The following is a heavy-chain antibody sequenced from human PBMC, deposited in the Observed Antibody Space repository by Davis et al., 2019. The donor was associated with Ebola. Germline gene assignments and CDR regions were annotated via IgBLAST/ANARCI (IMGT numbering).Heavy chain of an antibody. D-gene: IGHD3-22*01. J-gene: IGHJ4*02. CDR1: GFTFSNHW. CDR2: INPDGGRT. V-gene: IGHV3-74*01. CDR3: ARDFDRVRE. Sequence: HTGGSLRLSCAASGFTFSNHWMHWVRQAPGKGPVWVSRINPDGGRTGYADSVKGRFTISRDNAKNTVYLEMNSLKAEDTAVYYCARDFDRVREWGQGTLVTVSS.